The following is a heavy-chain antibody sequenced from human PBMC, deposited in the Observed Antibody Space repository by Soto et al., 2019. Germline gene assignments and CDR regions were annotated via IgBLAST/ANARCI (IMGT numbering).Heavy chain of an antibody. CDR2: TYYRSKWYN. CDR1: GDSVSSNSAA. CDR3: ARESITMVRGVHEFDY. J-gene: IGHJ4*02. D-gene: IGHD3-10*01. Sequence: SPTLSLPCAISGDSVSSNSAAWNWIRQSPSRGLEWLGRTYYRSKWYNDYAVSVKSRITINPDTSKNQFSLQLNSVTPEDTAVYYCARESITMVRGVHEFDYWGQGTLVTVSS. V-gene: IGHV6-1*01.